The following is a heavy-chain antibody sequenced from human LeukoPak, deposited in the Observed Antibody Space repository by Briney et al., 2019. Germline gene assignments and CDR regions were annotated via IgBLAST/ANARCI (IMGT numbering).Heavy chain of an antibody. V-gene: IGHV1-2*02. Sequence: ASVKVSFKASGYTFTVYYMHWVRQAPGQGLEWMGWINPNSGGTNYAQKFQGRVTMTRDTSISTAYMELSRLRSDDTAVYYCARDGGLIQPGGWFDPWGQGTLVTVSS. D-gene: IGHD5-18*01. J-gene: IGHJ5*02. CDR3: ARDGGLIQPGGWFDP. CDR1: GYTFTVYY. CDR2: INPNSGGT.